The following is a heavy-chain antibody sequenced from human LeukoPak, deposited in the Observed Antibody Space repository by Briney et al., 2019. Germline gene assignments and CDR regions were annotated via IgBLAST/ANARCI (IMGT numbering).Heavy chain of an antibody. V-gene: IGHV4-38-2*02. CDR1: GYSIGSGYY. CDR3: ARDPAMTFNWFDP. J-gene: IGHJ5*02. CDR2: IYHSGTA. D-gene: IGHD2-21*02. Sequence: PSETLSLTCAVSGYSIGSGYYWAWIRQPPGKGLEWIASIYHSGTAYSNPSLQSRVTLSVDTSKNQFSLKVSSVTAADTAVYYCARDPAMTFNWFDPWGQGTLVTVPS.